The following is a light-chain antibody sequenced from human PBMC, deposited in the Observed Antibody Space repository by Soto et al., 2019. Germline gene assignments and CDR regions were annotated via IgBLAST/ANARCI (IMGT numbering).Light chain of an antibody. Sequence: EIVGTQSPATLSASPGERVTLTCRASQFVSTRLAWYQQRPGQVPRLLIYDAYTRALGISARFSGSGSGTEFTLTISSLQSEDFALYYCQEYFQWPPGMFGPGTTVDIK. CDR1: QFVSTR. J-gene: IGKJ1*01. CDR3: QEYFQWPPGM. CDR2: DAY. V-gene: IGKV3-15*01.